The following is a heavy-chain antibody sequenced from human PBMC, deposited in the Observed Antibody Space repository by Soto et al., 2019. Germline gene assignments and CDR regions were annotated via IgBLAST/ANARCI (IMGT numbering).Heavy chain of an antibody. CDR1: GGSFSNHA. D-gene: IGHD6-13*01. J-gene: IGHJ3*02. Sequence: QVHLVQSGAEVKKPGSSVKVSCKASGGSFSNHAINWVRQAPGQGLEWMGRIIPIFSTTNYAQKFQGRVNFTADESTITAYMKLSSLKHDDTAKYYCAREVAADGTFREDVFDIWGQGTMVTVSS. CDR3: AREVAADGTFREDVFDI. CDR2: IIPIFSTT. V-gene: IGHV1-69*12.